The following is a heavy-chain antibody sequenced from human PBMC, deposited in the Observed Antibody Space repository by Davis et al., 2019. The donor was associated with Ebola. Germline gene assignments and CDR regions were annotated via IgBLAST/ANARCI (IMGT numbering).Heavy chain of an antibody. CDR1: GYTFTSYT. J-gene: IGHJ6*02. CDR2: FNAGNGDT. Sequence: ASVKVSCKASGYTFTSYTMHWVRQAPGQKLEWMGWFNAGNGDTESSQKFQDRVTITTDTSASTGYMELNSLRSDDTAVYYCARRQLGSYKYGFDVWGQGTTVTVSS. V-gene: IGHV1-3*01. CDR3: ARRQLGSYKYGFDV. D-gene: IGHD6-6*01.